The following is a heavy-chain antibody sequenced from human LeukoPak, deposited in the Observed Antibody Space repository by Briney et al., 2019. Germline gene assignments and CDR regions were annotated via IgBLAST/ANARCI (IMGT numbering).Heavy chain of an antibody. CDR3: AKDQRWESPHYLDS. D-gene: IGHD1-26*01. J-gene: IGHJ4*02. V-gene: IGHV3-30*12. CDR1: GFSFRDFG. Sequence: PGGSLRLSCAASGFSFRDFGMHWVRQAPGKGLEWVAVISYDGSNKYYADSVKGRFTISRDNSKNTLYVQMNSLRDEDTAVYYYAKDQRWESPHYLDSWGQGTLVTVSS. CDR2: ISYDGSNK.